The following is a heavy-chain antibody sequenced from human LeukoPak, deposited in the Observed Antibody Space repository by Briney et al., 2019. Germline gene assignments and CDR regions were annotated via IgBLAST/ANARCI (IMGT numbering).Heavy chain of an antibody. CDR2: IWYDGSNK. J-gene: IGHJ4*02. V-gene: IGHV3-33*01. Sequence: PGGSLRLSCAASGFTFSSYGMHWVRQAPGKGLEGVAVIWYDGSNKYYADPVKGRFTISRDNSKNTLYLQMNSLRAEDTAVYYCARDFGDVIQLWAFDYWGQGTLVTVSS. CDR3: ARDFGDVIQLWAFDY. D-gene: IGHD5-18*01. CDR1: GFTFSSYG.